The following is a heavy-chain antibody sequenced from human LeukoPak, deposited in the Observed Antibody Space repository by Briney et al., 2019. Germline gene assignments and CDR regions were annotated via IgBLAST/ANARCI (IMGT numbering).Heavy chain of an antibody. CDR3: ASAAQQLVSYWFDP. Sequence: ASVKVSCKASGGTFSSYAISWVRQAPGQGLEWMGGIIPIFGTANYAQKFQGRVTITADESTSTAYMELSSLRSEDTAVYYCASAAQQLVSYWFDPWGQGTLVTVSS. J-gene: IGHJ5*02. D-gene: IGHD6-13*01. V-gene: IGHV1-69*13. CDR2: IIPIFGTA. CDR1: GGTFSSYA.